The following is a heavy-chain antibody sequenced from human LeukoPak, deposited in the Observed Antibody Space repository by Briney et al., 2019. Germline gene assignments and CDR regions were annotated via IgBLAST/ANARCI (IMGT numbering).Heavy chain of an antibody. Sequence: SETLSLTCTVSGVSISSYYWSWVRQPPGKGLGWLGYIYYGGSTNYNPSLKSRVTISVDTSKNQFSLKLSSVTAADTAVYYCARARTTGTTAAFHDAFDIWGQGTMVTVSS. J-gene: IGHJ3*02. V-gene: IGHV4-59*01. CDR3: ARARTTGTTAAFHDAFDI. CDR2: IYYGGST. CDR1: GVSISSYY. D-gene: IGHD1-1*01.